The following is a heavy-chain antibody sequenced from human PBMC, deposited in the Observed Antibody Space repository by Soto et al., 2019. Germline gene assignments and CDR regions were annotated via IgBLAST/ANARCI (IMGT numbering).Heavy chain of an antibody. CDR3: AKDKITPIYGDYGVLGY. V-gene: IGHV3-9*01. J-gene: IGHJ4*02. Sequence: SLKISCAASGFTFDDYAMHWVRQAPGKGLEWVSGISWNSGSIGYADSVKGRFTISRDNAKNSLYLQMNSLRAEDTALYYCAKDKITPIYGDYGVLGYWGQGTLVTVSS. CDR1: GFTFDDYA. D-gene: IGHD4-17*01. CDR2: ISWNSGSI.